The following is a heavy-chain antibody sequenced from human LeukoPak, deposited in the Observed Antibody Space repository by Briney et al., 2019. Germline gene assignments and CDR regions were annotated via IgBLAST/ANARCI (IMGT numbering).Heavy chain of an antibody. Sequence: AGGSLRLSCVASGFTFSSYGMHWVRQAPGKGLEWVAVIWYDGSNKYYADSVKGRFTISRDNSKNTLYLQMNSLRAKDTAVYYCAKMTEESYFDYWGQGTLVTVSS. J-gene: IGHJ4*02. CDR3: AKMTEESYFDY. V-gene: IGHV3-33*06. D-gene: IGHD1-14*01. CDR1: GFTFSSYG. CDR2: IWYDGSNK.